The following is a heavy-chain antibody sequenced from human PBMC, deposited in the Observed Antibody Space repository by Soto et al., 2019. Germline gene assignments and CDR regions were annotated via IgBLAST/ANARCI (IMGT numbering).Heavy chain of an antibody. CDR2: ISGSGGST. CDR1: GFTFSSYA. D-gene: IGHD3-3*01. V-gene: IGHV3-23*01. Sequence: GGSLRLSCAASGFTFSSYAMSWVRQAPGKGLEWVSAISGSGGSTYYADSVKGRFTISRDNSKNTLYLQMNSLRAEDTAVYYCAKGATVSDYDFWSGYEFGAYYGMDVWGQGTTVTVSS. CDR3: AKGATVSDYDFWSGYEFGAYYGMDV. J-gene: IGHJ6*02.